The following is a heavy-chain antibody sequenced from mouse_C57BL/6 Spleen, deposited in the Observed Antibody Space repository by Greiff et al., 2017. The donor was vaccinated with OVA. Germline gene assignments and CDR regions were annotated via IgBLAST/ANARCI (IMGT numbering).Heavy chain of an antibody. V-gene: IGHV2-2*01. J-gene: IGHJ4*01. CDR3: ARTDGNYPPAMDY. CDR1: GFSLTSYG. CDR2: IWSGGST. D-gene: IGHD2-1*01. Sequence: VHLVESGPGLVQPSQSLSITCTVSGFSLTSYGVHWVRQSPGKGLEWLGVIWSGGSTDYNAAFISRLSISKDNSKSQVFFKMNSLQADDTAIYYCARTDGNYPPAMDYWGQGTSVTVSS.